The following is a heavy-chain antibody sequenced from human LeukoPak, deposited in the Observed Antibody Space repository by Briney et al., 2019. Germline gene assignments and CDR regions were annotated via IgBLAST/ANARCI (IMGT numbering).Heavy chain of an antibody. CDR2: INPYTGGT. CDR3: ARADRLHGGPYLIGP. Sequence: GASVKVSCRASGYSFADYYMHWARQAPGQGLEWMGWINPYTGGTLSAQKFQGRVTMTRDTSITTVYMEVSWLTSDDTAIYYCARADRLHGGPYLIGPWGQGTLVTVSS. J-gene: IGHJ5*02. D-gene: IGHD2-21*01. CDR1: GYSFADYY. V-gene: IGHV1-2*02.